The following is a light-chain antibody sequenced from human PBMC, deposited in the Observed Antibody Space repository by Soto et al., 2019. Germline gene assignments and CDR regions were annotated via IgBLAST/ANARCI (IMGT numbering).Light chain of an antibody. CDR3: QQTYTSPVT. Sequence: DIQMTQSPSSLSASVGDRVIITCRASQSISAYLNWYQQKPGKAPSLLISFASTVHSGVPSRFSGGGSGTDFTLTIRSLQPEDFATYYCQQTYTSPVTFGQGTKVEFK. V-gene: IGKV1-39*01. CDR1: QSISAY. CDR2: FAS. J-gene: IGKJ1*01.